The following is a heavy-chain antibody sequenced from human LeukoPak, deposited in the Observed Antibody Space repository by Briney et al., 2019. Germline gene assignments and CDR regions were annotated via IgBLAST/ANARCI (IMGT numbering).Heavy chain of an antibody. CDR2: ICGSDGST. CDR3: AKESHRNFDY. Sequence: GGSLRLSCAASGFTFSTYAMSWVRQAPGKGLEWVSAICGSDGSTYYADSVKGRFTISRDNSKNTLYLQMNSLSADDTAVYYCAKESHRNFDYWGQGTLVTVSS. V-gene: IGHV3-23*01. J-gene: IGHJ4*02. CDR1: GFTFSTYA.